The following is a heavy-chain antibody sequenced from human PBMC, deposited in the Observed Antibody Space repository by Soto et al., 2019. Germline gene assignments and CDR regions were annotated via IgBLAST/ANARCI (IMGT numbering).Heavy chain of an antibody. CDR1: GGSISSYY. Sequence: SETLSLTCTVSGGSISSYYWSWIRQPPGKGLEWIGYIYYSGSTNYNPSLKSRVTISVDTSKNQFSLKLSSVTAADTAVYYCARHISVVAATGAFDIWGQGTMVTVSS. V-gene: IGHV4-59*08. D-gene: IGHD2-15*01. J-gene: IGHJ3*02. CDR2: IYYSGST. CDR3: ARHISVVAATGAFDI.